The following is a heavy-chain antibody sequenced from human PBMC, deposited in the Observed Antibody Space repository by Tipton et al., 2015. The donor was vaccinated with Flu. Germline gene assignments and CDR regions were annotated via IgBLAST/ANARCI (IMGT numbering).Heavy chain of an antibody. CDR2: IYYSGST. D-gene: IGHD3-3*02. J-gene: IGHJ4*02. V-gene: IGHV4-59*08. CDR3: ARHKARLAHRWFDY. Sequence: TLSLTCTVSGGSISSYYWSWIRQPPGKGLEWIGYIYYSGSTNYNPSLKSRVTISVDTSKNQFSLKLSSVTAADTAMYYCARHKARLAHRWFDYWGQGTLVTVSS. CDR1: GGSISSYY.